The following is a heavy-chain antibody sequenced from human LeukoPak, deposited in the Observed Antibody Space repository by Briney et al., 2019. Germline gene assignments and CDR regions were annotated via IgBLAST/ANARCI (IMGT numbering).Heavy chain of an antibody. D-gene: IGHD6-19*01. J-gene: IGHJ4*02. CDR1: GYSFPNYW. Sequence: GESLKISCKGYGYSFPNYWIGWVRQMPGKGLEWMGIIYPGDSDTRYSPSFQGQVTISADKSISTAYLQWSSLKASDTAMYYCARLQWLKYYFDYWGQGTLVTASS. CDR2: IYPGDSDT. V-gene: IGHV5-51*01. CDR3: ARLQWLKYYFDY.